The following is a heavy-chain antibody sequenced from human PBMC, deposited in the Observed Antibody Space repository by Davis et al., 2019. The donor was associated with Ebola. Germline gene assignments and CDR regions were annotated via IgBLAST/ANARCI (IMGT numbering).Heavy chain of an antibody. CDR1: GFISRNYV. Sequence: GGSLRLSCAASGFISRNYVMSWVRQAPGKGLEWVAVISYDGSNKYYADSVKGRFTISRDNSKNTLYLQMNSLRAEDTAVYYCAREGYCSGGSCYHFDYWGQGTLVTVSS. CDR3: AREGYCSGGSCYHFDY. V-gene: IGHV3-30*03. J-gene: IGHJ4*02. D-gene: IGHD2-15*01. CDR2: ISYDGSNK.